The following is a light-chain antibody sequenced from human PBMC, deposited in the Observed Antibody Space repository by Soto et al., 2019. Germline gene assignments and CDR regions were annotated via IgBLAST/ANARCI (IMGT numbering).Light chain of an antibody. V-gene: IGKV3-20*01. CDR2: DAS. Sequence: EIVLTQSPATLSLSPGERATLSCRASQSVSSNFLAWYQQTPGQAPRLLIYDASTRATGIPARFSGSGSGTDFTLTISRLEPEDFAVYYCQQYGRSPPYTFGQGTKLEIK. J-gene: IGKJ2*01. CDR1: QSVSSNF. CDR3: QQYGRSPPYT.